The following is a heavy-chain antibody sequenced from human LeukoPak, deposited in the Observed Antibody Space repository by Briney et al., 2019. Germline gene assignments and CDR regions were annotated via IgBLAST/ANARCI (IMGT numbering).Heavy chain of an antibody. CDR3: VTSTGGSGSYSQRGGYFQH. CDR1: GGSISSYY. V-gene: IGHV4-59*01. CDR2: IYYSGST. Sequence: TSETLSLTCTVSGGSISSYYWSWIRQPPGKGLEWIGYIYYSGSTNYNPSLKSRVTISVDTSKNQFSLKLSSVTAADTAVYYCVTSTGGSGSYSQRGGYFQHWGQGTLVTVSS. D-gene: IGHD3-10*01. J-gene: IGHJ1*01.